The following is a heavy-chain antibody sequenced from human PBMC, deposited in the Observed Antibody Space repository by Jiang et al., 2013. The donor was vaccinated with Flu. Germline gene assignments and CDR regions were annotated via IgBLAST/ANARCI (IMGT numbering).Heavy chain of an antibody. CDR2: IDPSDSYI. V-gene: IGHV5-10-1*01. CDR3: ARLAGEVSSKDYRYFYMDV. CDR1: GYSFSNYW. Sequence: GAEVKKPGESLRISCKGFGYSFSNYWITWVRQMPGKGLEWMGRIDPSDSYINYSPSFQGHVTISADKSISTAYLQWSSPGGLGQCPHFFCARLAGEVSSKDYRYFYMDVWGQKGTTVTVSS. D-gene: IGHD6-6*01. J-gene: IGHJ6*03.